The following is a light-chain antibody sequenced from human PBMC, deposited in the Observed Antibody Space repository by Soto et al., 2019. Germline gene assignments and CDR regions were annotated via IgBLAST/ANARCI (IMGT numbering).Light chain of an antibody. V-gene: IGKV3-15*01. Sequence: EVLMTQSPSTLSVSAGESATLSCRASQSISSRKLAWYQQNPGQAPRLLFLGVSNRATGIPARFSGSGSGTEFSLTISSLQYEDFAVHYCQQYGSSHPITFGQGTRLEIK. CDR1: QSISSRK. CDR2: GVS. J-gene: IGKJ5*01. CDR3: QQYGSSHPIT.